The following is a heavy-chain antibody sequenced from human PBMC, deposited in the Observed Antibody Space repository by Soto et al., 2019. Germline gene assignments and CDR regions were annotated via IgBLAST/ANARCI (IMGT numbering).Heavy chain of an antibody. D-gene: IGHD1-26*01. V-gene: IGHV4-39*01. CDR3: AIPVYQQVGATNYYYYYGMDV. CDR2: IYYSGST. J-gene: IGHJ6*02. Sequence: SETLSLTWTVSGGSISSSSYYWGWIRQPPGKGLEWIGSIYYSGSTYYNPSLKSRVTISVDTSKNQFSLKLSSVTAADTAVYYCAIPVYQQVGATNYYYYYGMDVWGQGTTVTVSS. CDR1: GGSISSSSYY.